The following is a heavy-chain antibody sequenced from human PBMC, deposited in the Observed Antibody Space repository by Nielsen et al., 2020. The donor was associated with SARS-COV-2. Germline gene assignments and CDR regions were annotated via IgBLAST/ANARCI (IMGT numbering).Heavy chain of an antibody. CDR2: IYYSGST. D-gene: IGHD6-6*01. CDR3: ARQYSSSFYYYYGMDV. Sequence: WIRQPPGKGLEWIGSIYYSGSTYYNPSLKSRVTISVDTSKNQFSLKLSSVTAADTAVYYCARQYSSSFYYYYGMDVWGQGTTVTVSS. V-gene: IGHV4-39*01. J-gene: IGHJ6*02.